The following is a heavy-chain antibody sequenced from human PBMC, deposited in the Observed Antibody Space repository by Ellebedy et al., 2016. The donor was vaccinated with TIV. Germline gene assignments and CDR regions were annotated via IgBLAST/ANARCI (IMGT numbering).Heavy chain of an antibody. D-gene: IGHD5-18*01. J-gene: IGHJ5*02. CDR2: ISGSGGST. CDR3: AKGVGDTAMVMSWFDP. Sequence: GESLKISCGASGFTFSRYAMSWVRQAPGKGLEWVSGISGSGGSTYYADSVKGRLTISRDNSKNTLYLQMNSLRAEDTAVYYCAKGVGDTAMVMSWFDPWGQGTLVTVSS. CDR1: GFTFSRYA. V-gene: IGHV3-23*01.